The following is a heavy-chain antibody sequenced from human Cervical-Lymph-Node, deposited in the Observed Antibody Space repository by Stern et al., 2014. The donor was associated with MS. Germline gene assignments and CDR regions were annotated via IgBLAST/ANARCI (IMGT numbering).Heavy chain of an antibody. Sequence: VQLVESGGGVVQPGRSLSLSCAASGFIFSSYAMHWVRQAPGKGLDWVAFLSNGGSKQFYADSVKGRFTISRDNSNNTLYLQMNSLRPEDAAVYYCARDTCRGGGCYFRYWGQGILITVSS. CDR2: LSNGGSKQ. D-gene: IGHD2-15*01. CDR1: GFIFSSYA. V-gene: IGHV3-30-3*01. CDR3: ARDTCRGGGCYFRY. J-gene: IGHJ4*02.